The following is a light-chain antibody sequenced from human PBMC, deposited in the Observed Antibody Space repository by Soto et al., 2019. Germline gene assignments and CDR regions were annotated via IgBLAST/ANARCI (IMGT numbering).Light chain of an antibody. J-gene: IGKJ1*01. CDR2: GAN. V-gene: IGKV1-12*01. CDR1: HNINRY. Sequence: QMTQSPSSVSASVGDRVTITCRASHNINRYLAWYQQKPGKAPKLLIYGANNLQPGVPTRFSGSGSGTEFTLTINHLQPEDAGSYFCQQANSFPWTFGQGT. CDR3: QQANSFPWT.